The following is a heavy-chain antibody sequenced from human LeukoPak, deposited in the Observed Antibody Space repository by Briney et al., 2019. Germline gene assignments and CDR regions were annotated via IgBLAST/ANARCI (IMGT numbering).Heavy chain of an antibody. Sequence: GGSLRLSCAASGFTFSSYAMSWVRQAPGKGLEWVSAISGSGGSTYYADSVKGRFTISRDNAKNSLYLQMNSLRAEDTAVYYCARQYYYYDSSGYDYWGQGTLVTVSS. CDR2: ISGSGGST. CDR3: ARQYYYYDSSGYDY. V-gene: IGHV3-23*01. D-gene: IGHD3-22*01. J-gene: IGHJ4*02. CDR1: GFTFSSYA.